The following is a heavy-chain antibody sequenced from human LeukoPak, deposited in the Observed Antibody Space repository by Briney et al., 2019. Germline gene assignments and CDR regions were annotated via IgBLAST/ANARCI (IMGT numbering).Heavy chain of an antibody. CDR2: IYYSGST. CDR3: ARELRVAAAGYYYYYGMDV. CDR1: GGSISYYY. Sequence: KPSETLSLTCTVSGGSISYYYWSWIRQPPGKGLEWIGYIYYSGSTNYNPSLKSRVTISVDTSKNQFSLKPSSVTAADTAVYYCARELRVAAAGYYYYYGMDVWGQGTTVTVSS. J-gene: IGHJ6*02. D-gene: IGHD6-13*01. V-gene: IGHV4-59*01.